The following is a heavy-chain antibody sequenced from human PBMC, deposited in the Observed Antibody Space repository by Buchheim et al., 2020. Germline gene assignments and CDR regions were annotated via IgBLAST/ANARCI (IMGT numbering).Heavy chain of an antibody. CDR3: ARASFLYGSGSQPDYFDP. V-gene: IGHV4-30-2*01. Sequence: QLQLQESGSGLVKPSQTLSLTCAVSGGSISSGDYSWTWIRQPPGKGLEWIGYIFHNGNTYYNPSLESRVTVSVDRSKNNFSLKVTSVTAADTAVYYCARASFLYGSGSQPDYFDPWGQGTL. D-gene: IGHD3-10*01. CDR1: GGSISSGDYS. J-gene: IGHJ5*02. CDR2: IFHNGNT.